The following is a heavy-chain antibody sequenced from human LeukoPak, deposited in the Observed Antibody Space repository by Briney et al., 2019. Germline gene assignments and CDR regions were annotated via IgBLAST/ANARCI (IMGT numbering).Heavy chain of an antibody. CDR2: FYNSGRT. Sequence: PSETLSLTCAVSGGSISSYYWSWLRQSPGKGLEWIGYFYNSGRTIYNPSLKTRVTISADTSKNQFSLKLNSVTAADTAVYYCARSTSWGTATGYFDYWGQGTLVTVSP. CDR1: GGSISSYY. J-gene: IGHJ4*02. D-gene: IGHD2-15*01. V-gene: IGHV4-59*01. CDR3: ARSTSWGTATGYFDY.